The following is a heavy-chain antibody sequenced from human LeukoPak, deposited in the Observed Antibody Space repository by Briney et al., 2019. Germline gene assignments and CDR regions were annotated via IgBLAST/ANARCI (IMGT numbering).Heavy chain of an antibody. CDR1: GGSSSSYY. Sequence: SETLSLTCTVSGGSSSSYYWSWIRQHAGKGLEWIGRIYTSGSTNYNPSLKSRVTISVDTSKNQFSLKLSSVTAAGTAVYYCARHIDYDILTGYSDYGMDVWGQGTTVTVSS. V-gene: IGHV4-4*07. CDR3: ARHIDYDILTGYSDYGMDV. D-gene: IGHD3-9*01. J-gene: IGHJ6*02. CDR2: IYTSGST.